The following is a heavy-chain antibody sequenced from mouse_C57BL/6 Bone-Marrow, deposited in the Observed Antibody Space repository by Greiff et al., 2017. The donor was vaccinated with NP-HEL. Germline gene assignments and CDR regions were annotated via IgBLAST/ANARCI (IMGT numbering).Heavy chain of an antibody. D-gene: IGHD1-2*01. CDR2: ISNGGGST. CDR1: GFTFSDYY. V-gene: IGHV5-12*01. CDR3: ARDGYDYLDY. J-gene: IGHJ2*01. Sequence: DVKLVESGGGLVQPGGSLKLSCAASGFTFSDYYMYWVRQTPEKRLEWVAYISNGGGSTYYPDTVKGRFTISRDNAKNTLYLQMSRLKSEDTAMYYCARDGYDYLDYWGQGTTLTVSS.